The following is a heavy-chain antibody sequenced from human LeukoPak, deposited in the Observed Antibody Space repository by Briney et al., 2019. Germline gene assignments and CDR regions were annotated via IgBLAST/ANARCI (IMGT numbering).Heavy chain of an antibody. Sequence: GGSLRLSCAASGFTFDDYAMHWVRQAPGKGLEWGSGISWNSGSIGYADSVKGRFTISRDNAKNSLYLQMNSLRAEDTALYYCAKDSSSSSWSGAFDIWGQGTMVTVSS. V-gene: IGHV3-9*01. D-gene: IGHD6-13*01. J-gene: IGHJ3*02. CDR2: ISWNSGSI. CDR3: AKDSSSSSWSGAFDI. CDR1: GFTFDDYA.